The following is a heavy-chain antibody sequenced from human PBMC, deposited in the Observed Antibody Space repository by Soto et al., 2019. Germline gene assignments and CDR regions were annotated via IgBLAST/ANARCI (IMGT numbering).Heavy chain of an antibody. D-gene: IGHD3-3*01. J-gene: IGHJ4*02. Sequence: GGSLRLSCAASGFTFRRYAMSWVRQAPGKGLEWVSGISGNGGSTYYADSVKGRFTISRDNSKDTLYLQMNSLRFEDTAVYYCAKELEDYDFWSGYDPYFDCWGQGTLVTVSS. CDR2: ISGNGGST. CDR3: AKELEDYDFWSGYDPYFDC. CDR1: GFTFRRYA. V-gene: IGHV3-23*01.